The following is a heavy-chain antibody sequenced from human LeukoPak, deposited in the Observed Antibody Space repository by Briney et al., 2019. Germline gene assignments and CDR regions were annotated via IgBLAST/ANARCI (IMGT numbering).Heavy chain of an antibody. J-gene: IGHJ1*01. CDR3: AKDCYSSGWYGYFQH. CDR1: GFTFSSYA. CDR2: ISWNSGSI. Sequence: GGSLRLSCAASGFTFSSYAMSWVRQAPGKGLEWVSGISWNSGSIGYADSVKGRFTISRDNAKNSLYLQMNSLRAEDMALYYCAKDCYSSGWYGYFQHWGQGTLVTVSS. V-gene: IGHV3-9*03. D-gene: IGHD6-19*01.